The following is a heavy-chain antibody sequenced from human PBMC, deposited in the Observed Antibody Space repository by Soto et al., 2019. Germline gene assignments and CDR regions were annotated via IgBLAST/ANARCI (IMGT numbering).Heavy chain of an antibody. V-gene: IGHV1-18*01. J-gene: IGHJ5*02. D-gene: IGHD3-22*01. CDR1: GYNFTSYR. CDR3: ARSDSSGYYFWFDP. Sequence: SSVKVSCKASGYNFTSYRISWVRQSSGQGLEWMGWISAYNGNTNYAQKLQGRVTMTTDTSTSTAYMELRSLRSDDTAVYYCARSDSSGYYFWFDPWGQGTLVTV. CDR2: ISAYNGNT.